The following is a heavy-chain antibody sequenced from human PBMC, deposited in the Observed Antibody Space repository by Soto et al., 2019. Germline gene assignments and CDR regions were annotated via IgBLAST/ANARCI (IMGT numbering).Heavy chain of an antibody. CDR3: AHTVLFEYSSSSSYYYMDV. J-gene: IGHJ6*03. CDR2: IYWDDDK. Sequence: SGPTLVKPTQTLTLTCTFSGFSLSTSGVGVGWIRQPPGKALEWLALIYWDDDKRYSPSLKNRLTITKDTSKNQVVLTMTNMDPVDTATYYCAHTVLFEYSSSSSYYYMDVWGKGTTVTVSS. D-gene: IGHD6-6*01. V-gene: IGHV2-5*02. CDR1: GFSLSTSGVG.